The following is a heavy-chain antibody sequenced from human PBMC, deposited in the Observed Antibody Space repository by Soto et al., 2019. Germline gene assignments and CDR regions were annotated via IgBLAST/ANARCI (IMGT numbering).Heavy chain of an antibody. J-gene: IGHJ4*02. CDR1: GYTFTSYG. Sequence: GASVKVSCKASGYTFTSYGISWVRQAPGQGLEWMGWISAYNGNTKYAQKVQGRVTMATDTSTTTAYMELRSLRSDDTAVYYCARECSSACYGGDYWGQGTLVTVS. CDR3: ARECSSACYGGDY. CDR2: ISAYNGNT. V-gene: IGHV1-18*01. D-gene: IGHD2-2*01.